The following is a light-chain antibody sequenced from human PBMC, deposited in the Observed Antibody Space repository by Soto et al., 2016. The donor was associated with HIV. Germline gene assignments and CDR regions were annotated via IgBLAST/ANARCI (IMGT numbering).Light chain of an antibody. CDR1: QDISSW. CDR2: GSS. CDR3: QQYNSYSWT. J-gene: IGKJ1*01. Sequence: DIQMTQSPSSLSASVGDRVTISCRASQDISSWLAWYQQKPGKPPKSLIYGSSTLQNGAPSKFSGSGTGTDFTLTITNLQADDSATYFCQQYNSYSWTFGQGTKVGIK. V-gene: IGKV1D-16*01.